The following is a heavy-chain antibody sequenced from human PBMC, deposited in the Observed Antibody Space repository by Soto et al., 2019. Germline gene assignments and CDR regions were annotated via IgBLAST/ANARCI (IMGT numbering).Heavy chain of an antibody. CDR2: IFWNDDR. CDR1: GFSLTTSGVG. J-gene: IGHJ4*02. CDR3: GHRRVGPGWIYGSPSYYGDY. Sequence: QITLKESGPTLVRPTQTLTLTCTFSGFSLTTSGVGVGWIRQPPGKAPEWLALIFWNDDRRYIPTLRNRITITKDTSKNQVVLMMTNMDPVDTATYYCGHRRVGPGWIYGSPSYYGDYWGQGTLVTVSS. D-gene: IGHD3-10*01. V-gene: IGHV2-5*01.